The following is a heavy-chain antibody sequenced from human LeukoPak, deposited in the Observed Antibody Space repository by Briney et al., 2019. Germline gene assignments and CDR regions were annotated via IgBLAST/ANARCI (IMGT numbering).Heavy chain of an antibody. D-gene: IGHD6-13*01. V-gene: IGHV4-39*07. CDR2: IYSRGST. CDR3: ARVRPRIAAAGTSYMDV. CDR1: GGSISSSNYY. Sequence: SETLSLTCIVSGGSISSSNYYWGWIRQPPGKGLEWIGSIYSRGSTYYNPSLKSRVIVSSDMSKNQFSLMLNSVTAADTAVYYCARVRPRIAAAGTSYMDVWGKGTTVTVSS. J-gene: IGHJ6*03.